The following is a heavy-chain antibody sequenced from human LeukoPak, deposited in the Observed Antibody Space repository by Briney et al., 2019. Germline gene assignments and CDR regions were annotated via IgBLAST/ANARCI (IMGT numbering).Heavy chain of an antibody. J-gene: IGHJ4*02. Sequence: SETLSLTCTVSGGSISSGDYYWSWIRQPPGKGLEWIGYIYYSGSTYYNPSLKSRVTISVDTSKNQFSLKLISVTAVDTAVYYCARRAAIENYFDYWGQGTLVTVSS. D-gene: IGHD2-21*01. V-gene: IGHV4-30-4*01. CDR1: GGSISSGDYY. CDR3: ARRAAIENYFDY. CDR2: IYYSGST.